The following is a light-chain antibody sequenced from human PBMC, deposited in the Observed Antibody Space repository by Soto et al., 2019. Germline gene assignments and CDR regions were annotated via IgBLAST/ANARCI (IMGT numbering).Light chain of an antibody. Sequence: EIVMTQSPATLSVSPGDRATLSCRASQGVRSDLAWYQQKPGQSPRLLIYGASTRAAETPARFSGSGSETEFTLTISSLQPDDFATYYCQQYNSYPITFGHGTRLEIK. CDR2: GAS. CDR1: QGVRSD. J-gene: IGKJ5*01. V-gene: IGKV3-15*01. CDR3: QQYNSYPIT.